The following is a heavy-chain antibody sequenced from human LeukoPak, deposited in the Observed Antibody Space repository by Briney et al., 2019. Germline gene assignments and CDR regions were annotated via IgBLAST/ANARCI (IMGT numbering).Heavy chain of an antibody. Sequence: ASVKVSCKASGYTFTGYYMHWVRQAPGQGLEWMGWINTYNGITNYAQRVQGRVTMTTDTSTNTAYMELRNLRSDDTAVYYCVREDCSDSSCYLGDVWGQGTTVTVFS. CDR1: GYTFTGYY. CDR3: VREDCSDSSCYLGDV. V-gene: IGHV1-18*04. D-gene: IGHD2-15*01. CDR2: INTYNGIT. J-gene: IGHJ6*02.